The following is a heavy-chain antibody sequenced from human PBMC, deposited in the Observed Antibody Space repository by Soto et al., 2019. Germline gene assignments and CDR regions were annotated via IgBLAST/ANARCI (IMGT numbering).Heavy chain of an antibody. CDR3: ARCLSIKTVTGGEYFDY. CDR2: IYYSGSP. CDR1: GGSIRGYY. Sequence: QVQLQESGPGLVKPSETLSLTCSVSGGSIRGYYWGWIRQPPGKGLEWIGYIYYSGSPSSNPSPKSRVIMSVDKSKNQFSLELNSVTAADTAVYYCARCLSIKTVTGGEYFDYWGQGTLVTVSS. D-gene: IGHD4-17*01. J-gene: IGHJ4*02. V-gene: IGHV4-59*01.